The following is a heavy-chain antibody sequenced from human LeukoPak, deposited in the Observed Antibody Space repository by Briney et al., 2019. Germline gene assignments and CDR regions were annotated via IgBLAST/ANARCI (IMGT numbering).Heavy chain of an antibody. J-gene: IGHJ3*02. V-gene: IGHV4-61*02. CDR1: GGSISSTTHY. CDR2: IYTSGST. CDR3: ARGTIVGARVGAFDI. Sequence: SETLSLTCTVSGGSISSTTHYWSWIRQPAGKGLEWIGRIYTSGSTNYNPSLKSRVTISVDTSKNQFSLQLNSVTPEDTAVYYCARGTIVGARVGAFDIWGQGTMVTVSS. D-gene: IGHD1-26*01.